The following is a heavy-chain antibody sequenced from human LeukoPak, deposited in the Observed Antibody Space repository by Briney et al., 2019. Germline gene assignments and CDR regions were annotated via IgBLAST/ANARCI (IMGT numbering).Heavy chain of an antibody. V-gene: IGHV1-69*05. CDR2: IIPIFGTA. CDR3: ARIILPRDDAFDI. Sequence: SVKVSCKASGGTFSSYTISWVRQAPGQGLEWMGRIIPIFGTANYAQKFQGRVTITTDESTSTAYMQLSSLRSEDTAVYYCARIILPRDDAFDIWGQGTMVTVPS. CDR1: GGTFSSYT. D-gene: IGHD2/OR15-2a*01. J-gene: IGHJ3*02.